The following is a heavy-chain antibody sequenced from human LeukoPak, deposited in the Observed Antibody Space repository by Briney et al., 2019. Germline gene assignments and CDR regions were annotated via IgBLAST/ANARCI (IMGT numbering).Heavy chain of an antibody. Sequence: GGSLRLSCSASGFTFSYYIMHWVRQAPGKGLETVSAITDNGDIPYYGDSVKGRFTISRDNSKNTLYLQMSSLRTEDTAMYYCARRDDNSAYDYWGQGTLVTVSS. CDR2: ITDNGDIP. D-gene: IGHD5-24*01. CDR1: GFTFSYYI. CDR3: ARRDDNSAYDY. J-gene: IGHJ4*02. V-gene: IGHV3-64D*09.